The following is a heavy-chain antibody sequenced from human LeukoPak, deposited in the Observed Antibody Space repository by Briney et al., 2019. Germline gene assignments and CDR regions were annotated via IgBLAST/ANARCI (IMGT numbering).Heavy chain of an antibody. J-gene: IGHJ4*02. Sequence: SVTVSCKASGGTFSSYAISWVRQAPGQGLEWMGGIIPIFGTANYAQKFQGRVTITADESTSTAYMELSSLRSEDTAVYYCASGQINSYYYDSSGYYPTLDYWGQGTLVTVSS. D-gene: IGHD3-22*01. CDR1: GGTFSSYA. CDR2: IIPIFGTA. CDR3: ASGQINSYYYDSSGYYPTLDY. V-gene: IGHV1-69*13.